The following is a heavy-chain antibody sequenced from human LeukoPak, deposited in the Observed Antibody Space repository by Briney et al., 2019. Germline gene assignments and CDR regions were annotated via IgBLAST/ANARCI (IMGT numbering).Heavy chain of an antibody. J-gene: IGHJ6*03. CDR1: DFPISSGYY. CDR2: IYHSGNT. V-gene: IGHV4-38-2*02. CDR3: ASVRKGYCSSTSCYAKGYYYYYMGV. Sequence: SETLSLTCTVSDFPISSGYYWAWIRQSPGKGLEWIGSIYHSGNTYYNPSLKSRVTVSVDTSKNQFSLKLNSVTAADTAVYYCASVRKGYCSSTSCYAKGYYYYYMGVWGKGTTVTISS. D-gene: IGHD2-2*01.